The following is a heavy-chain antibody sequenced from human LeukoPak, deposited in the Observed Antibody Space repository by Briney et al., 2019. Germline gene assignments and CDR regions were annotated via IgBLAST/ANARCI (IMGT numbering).Heavy chain of an antibody. Sequence: ASVKVSCKASGYTFTGYYIHWVRQAPGQGLEWMGWINPNTGGTNYAQKFQGRVTMTRDTSISTAYMELSRLRSDDTAVYYCARDRAESQWLVRYWFDPWGQGTLVTVSS. V-gene: IGHV1-2*02. CDR1: GYTFTGYY. D-gene: IGHD6-19*01. CDR2: INPNTGGT. J-gene: IGHJ5*02. CDR3: ARDRAESQWLVRYWFDP.